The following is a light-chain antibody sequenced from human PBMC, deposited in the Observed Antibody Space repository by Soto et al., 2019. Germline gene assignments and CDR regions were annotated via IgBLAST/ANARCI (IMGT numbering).Light chain of an antibody. CDR1: QSIDIY. V-gene: IGKV1-39*01. Sequence: DIQMTQSPSSLSASVGDRVTITCRASQSIDIYLHWYQQKPGTAPKLLIYRASNLESGVPSRFSGSGSGTDFTLTISSLQPDDFATYSCQQSYSTPITFGQGTRLEIK. CDR2: RAS. CDR3: QQSYSTPIT. J-gene: IGKJ5*01.